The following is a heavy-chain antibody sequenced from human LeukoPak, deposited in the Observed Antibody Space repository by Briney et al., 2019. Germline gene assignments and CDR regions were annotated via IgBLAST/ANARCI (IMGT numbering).Heavy chain of an antibody. CDR2: ITGSGGST. Sequence: AGGSLRLSCAASGSTFSSYAVSWVRQAPGKGLQWVSGITGSGGSTYYADSVKGRFTISRDNSKNTLYLQMSSLRAEDTAVYYCAKGPNFWLTPIAFDIWGQGTKVTVSS. CDR1: GSTFSSYA. CDR3: AKGPNFWLTPIAFDI. V-gene: IGHV3-23*01. J-gene: IGHJ3*02. D-gene: IGHD3-3*01.